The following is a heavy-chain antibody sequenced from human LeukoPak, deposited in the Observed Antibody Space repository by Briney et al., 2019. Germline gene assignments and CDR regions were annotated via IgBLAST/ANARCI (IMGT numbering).Heavy chain of an antibody. CDR1: GGSISSYY. CDR2: FHYSGST. V-gene: IGHV4-59*08. Sequence: SETLSLTCTVSGGSISSYYWSWIRQPPGKGLEWIGYFHYSGSTNYNPSLKSRVTISVDTSKNQFTLKLSSVTAADTAVYYCARLGDSSSRLYYFDYWGQGTLVTVSS. CDR3: ARLGDSSSRLYYFDY. J-gene: IGHJ4*02. D-gene: IGHD6-6*01.